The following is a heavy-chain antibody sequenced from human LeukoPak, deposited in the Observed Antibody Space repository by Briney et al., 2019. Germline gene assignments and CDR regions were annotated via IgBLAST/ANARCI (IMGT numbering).Heavy chain of an antibody. CDR1: GFTFSSYA. V-gene: IGHV3-30*04. CDR3: ARDGGLYSVVLGADYNCFDY. D-gene: IGHD3-10*01. J-gene: IGHJ4*02. CDR2: IRYDGSNE. Sequence: PGRSLRLSCAASGFTFSSYAMHWVRQAPGKGLEWVAFIRYDGSNEYYADSVKGRFTISRDNSKNTLYLQMNSLRAEDTAVYYCARDGGLYSVVLGADYNCFDYWGQGTLVTVSS.